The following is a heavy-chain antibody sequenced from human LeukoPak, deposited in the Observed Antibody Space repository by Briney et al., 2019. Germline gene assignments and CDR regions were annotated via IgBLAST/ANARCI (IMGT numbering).Heavy chain of an antibody. CDR3: ARVIGQQDSRYDYVFGFDY. J-gene: IGHJ4*02. Sequence: KPSETLSLTCAVYGGSFSGYYWSWIRQPPGKGLEWIGEINHSGSTNYNPSLKSRVTISVDTSKNQFSLKLSSVTAADTAVYYCARVIGQQDSRYDYVFGFDYWGQGTLVTVSS. CDR2: INHSGST. CDR1: GGSFSGYY. V-gene: IGHV4-34*01. D-gene: IGHD5-12*01.